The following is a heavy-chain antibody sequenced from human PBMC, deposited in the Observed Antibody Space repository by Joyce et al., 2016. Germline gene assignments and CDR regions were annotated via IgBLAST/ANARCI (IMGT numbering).Heavy chain of an antibody. CDR3: ATWAPTNYDFWSGYSYYFDN. J-gene: IGHJ4*02. CDR1: GFTFSSYA. Sequence: EVQLLESGGGLVQPGGSLRLSCAASGFTFSSYAMSWVRQASGEGLECVSTISGSGGSTYYADSVKGRFTISRDNSENSLYLHMNSLRAEDTAVYYCATWAPTNYDFWSGYSYYFDNWGQGTLVTVSS. V-gene: IGHV3-23*01. CDR2: ISGSGGST. D-gene: IGHD3-3*01.